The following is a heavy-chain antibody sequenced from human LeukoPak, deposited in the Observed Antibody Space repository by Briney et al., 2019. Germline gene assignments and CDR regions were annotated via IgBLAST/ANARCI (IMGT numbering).Heavy chain of an antibody. D-gene: IGHD2-2*01. CDR1: GSSISSGGYS. Sequence: PSQTLSLTCAVSGSSISSGGYSWSWIRQPPGKGLEWIGYIYHSGSTYYNPSLKSRVTISVDRPKNQFSLKLSSVTAADTAVYYCARDVPSYCSSTSCFENWFDPWGQGTLVTVSS. J-gene: IGHJ5*02. CDR3: ARDVPSYCSSTSCFENWFDP. CDR2: IYHSGST. V-gene: IGHV4-30-2*01.